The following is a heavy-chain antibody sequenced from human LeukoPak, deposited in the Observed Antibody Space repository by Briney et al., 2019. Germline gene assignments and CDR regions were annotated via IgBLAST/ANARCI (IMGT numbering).Heavy chain of an antibody. V-gene: IGHV3-23*01. CDR1: GFTFSSYG. J-gene: IGHJ4*02. CDR2: ISGTGGST. Sequence: TGGSLRLSCAASGFTFSSYGMTWVRQAPGKGLEWVSTISGTGGSTYYADSVKGRFTISRDNSKNTLYLQMNSLRAEDTAVYYCAKDHRVYYGSGSYGTYFDYWGQGTLVTVSS. D-gene: IGHD3-10*01. CDR3: AKDHRVYYGSGSYGTYFDY.